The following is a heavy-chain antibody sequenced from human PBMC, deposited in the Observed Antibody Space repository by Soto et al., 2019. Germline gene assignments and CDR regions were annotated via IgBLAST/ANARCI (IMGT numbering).Heavy chain of an antibody. V-gene: IGHV3-23*01. CDR3: AKDLEKYQLPYRNYHYGMDV. Sequence: EVQLLESGGGLVQPGGSLRLSCAASGFTFSSYAMSWVRQAPGKGLEWVSAISGSGGSTYYADSVKGRFTISRDNSKNTLYLQMNSLRAEDTAVYYCAKDLEKYQLPYRNYHYGMDVWGQGTTVTVSS. CDR2: ISGSGGST. D-gene: IGHD2-2*02. J-gene: IGHJ6*02. CDR1: GFTFSSYA.